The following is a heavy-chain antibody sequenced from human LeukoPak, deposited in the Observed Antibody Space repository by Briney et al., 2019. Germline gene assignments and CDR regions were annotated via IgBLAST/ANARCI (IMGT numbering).Heavy chain of an antibody. Sequence: GPSVKVSCKASGFTFTSSAMQWVRQARGQRREWIGWIVVGSGDTNYTQKFQERVTITRDMSTSTAYMELSSLRSEDTAVYYCAADGVVVAATSSPHYYYYGMDVWGQGTTVTVSS. J-gene: IGHJ6*02. CDR1: GFTFTSSA. CDR2: IVVGSGDT. CDR3: AADGVVVAATSSPHYYYYGMDV. V-gene: IGHV1-58*02. D-gene: IGHD2-15*01.